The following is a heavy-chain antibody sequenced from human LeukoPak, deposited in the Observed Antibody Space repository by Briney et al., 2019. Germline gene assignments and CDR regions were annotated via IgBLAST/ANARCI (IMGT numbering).Heavy chain of an antibody. Sequence: SETLSLTCTVSGGSISSSYWSWIRQPPEKGLEWIGYIYYSGSTNYNPSLKSRVTISIDTSKNQFSLKLSSVTAADTAVYYCARGRSWEHYFDYWGQGTLVTVSS. CDR1: GGSISSSY. J-gene: IGHJ4*02. CDR3: ARGRSWEHYFDY. CDR2: IYYSGST. V-gene: IGHV4-59*01. D-gene: IGHD6-13*01.